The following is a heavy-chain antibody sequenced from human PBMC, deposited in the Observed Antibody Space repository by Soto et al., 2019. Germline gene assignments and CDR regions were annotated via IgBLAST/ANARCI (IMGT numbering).Heavy chain of an antibody. D-gene: IGHD6-19*01. CDR2: ISWNSGSI. CDR3: AKDRGLVLSFDFDY. V-gene: IGHV3-9*01. J-gene: IGHJ4*02. Sequence: EVQLVESGGGLVQPGRSLRLSCAASGFTFDDYTMHWVRQAPGKGLEWVSGISWNSGSIGYADSGKGRLIISTDNAKNSLYLQRNSLRAEDTALYYCAKDRGLVLSFDFDYWGQGTLVTVSS. CDR1: GFTFDDYT.